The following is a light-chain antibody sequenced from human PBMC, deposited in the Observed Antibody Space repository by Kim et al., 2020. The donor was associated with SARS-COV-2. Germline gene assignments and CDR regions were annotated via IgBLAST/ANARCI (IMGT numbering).Light chain of an antibody. CDR1: SLRSFY. V-gene: IGLV3-19*01. CDR3: NCRDTTGNHLHWV. Sequence: SSELTQDPAVSVALGQTVRITCQGDSLRSFYASWYQQKPGQAPILVVYGENSRPSGIPDRFSGSSSGNTSSLIVTGAQAEDEADYYCNCRDTTGNHLHWVFGGGTQLTVL. CDR2: GEN. J-gene: IGLJ3*02.